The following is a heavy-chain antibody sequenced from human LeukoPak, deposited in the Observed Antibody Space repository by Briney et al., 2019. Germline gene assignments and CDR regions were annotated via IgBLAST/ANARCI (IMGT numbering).Heavy chain of an antibody. V-gene: IGHV3-74*01. Sequence: GGSLRLSCAAPGFTFSRNWMHWVRQAPGKGLVWVSRINSDGSITNYADSVKGRFTISRDNAKNTLYLQMSSLRAEDTAVYYCAKIDAYWGQGTLVTVPS. CDR3: AKIDAY. J-gene: IGHJ4*02. CDR1: GFTFSRNW. CDR2: INSDGSIT.